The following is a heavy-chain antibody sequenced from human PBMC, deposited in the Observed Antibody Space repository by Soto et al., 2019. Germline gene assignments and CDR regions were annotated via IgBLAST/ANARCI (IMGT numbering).Heavy chain of an antibody. CDR2: IYYSGST. V-gene: IGHV4-39*01. CDR3: ARPQPSHASWSAYYIGRWFDT. D-gene: IGHD3-3*01. Sequence: SETLSLTCTVSGGSISSSSYYWGWIRQPPGKGLEWIGSIYYSGSTYYNPSLKSRVTISVDTSKNQFSLKLSSVTAADTAVYYCARPQPSHASWSAYYIGRWFDTWGQGTLVTVSS. CDR1: GGSISSSSYY. J-gene: IGHJ5*02.